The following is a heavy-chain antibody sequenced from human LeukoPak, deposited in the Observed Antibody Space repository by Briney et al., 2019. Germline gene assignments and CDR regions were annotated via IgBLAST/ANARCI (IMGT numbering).Heavy chain of an antibody. CDR1: GGSISSGGYS. Sequence: SQTLSLTCAVSGGSISSGGYSWSWIRQPPGKGLEWIGYIYHSGSTYYNPSLKSRVTISVDRSKNQFSLKLSSVTAADTAVYYCAREGPSSWYPHFDYWGQGTLVTVSS. J-gene: IGHJ4*02. D-gene: IGHD6-13*01. V-gene: IGHV4-30-2*01. CDR2: IYHSGST. CDR3: AREGPSSWYPHFDY.